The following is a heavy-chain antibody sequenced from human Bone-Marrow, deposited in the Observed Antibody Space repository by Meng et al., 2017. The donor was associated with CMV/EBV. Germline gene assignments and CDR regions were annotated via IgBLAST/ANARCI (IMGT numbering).Heavy chain of an antibody. CDR3: ARVSEGSSRNTYYYYYGMDV. J-gene: IGHJ6*02. Sequence: SVKVSCKASGGTFSSYAISWVRQAPGQGLEWMGGIIPIFGTANYAQKFQGRVTITTDESTSTAYMELSSLRSEDTAVYYCARVSEGSSRNTYYYYYGMDVWGQGTTVTVYS. CDR2: IIPIFGTA. D-gene: IGHD6-13*01. CDR1: GGTFSSYA. V-gene: IGHV1-69*05.